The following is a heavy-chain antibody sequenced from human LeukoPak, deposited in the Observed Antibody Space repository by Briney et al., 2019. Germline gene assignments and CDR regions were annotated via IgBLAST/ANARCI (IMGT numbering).Heavy chain of an antibody. J-gene: IGHJ4*02. Sequence: PSETLSLTCTVSGGSISSGGYYWSWIRQHPGKGLEWIGYIYYSGSTNYNPSLKSRVTISVDTSKNQFSLKLSSVTAADTAVYYCARNRGKWVYAILGPLDYWGQGTLVTVSS. CDR2: IYYSGST. D-gene: IGHD2-8*01. V-gene: IGHV4-31*03. CDR3: ARNRGKWVYAILGPLDY. CDR1: GGSISSGGYY.